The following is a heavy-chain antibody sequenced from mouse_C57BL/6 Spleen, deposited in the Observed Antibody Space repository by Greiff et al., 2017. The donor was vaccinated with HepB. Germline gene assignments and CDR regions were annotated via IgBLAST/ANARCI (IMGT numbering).Heavy chain of an antibody. CDR2: ISDGGSYT. J-gene: IGHJ2*01. CDR3: ARDSYYGSREYYFDY. CDR1: GFTFSSYA. V-gene: IGHV5-4*01. D-gene: IGHD1-1*01. Sequence: EVQGVESGGGLVKPGGSLKLSCAASGFTFSSYAMSWVRQTPEKRLEWVATISDGGSYTYYPDNVKGRFTISRDNAKNNLYLQMSHLKSEDTAMYYCARDSYYGSREYYFDYWGQGTTLTVSS.